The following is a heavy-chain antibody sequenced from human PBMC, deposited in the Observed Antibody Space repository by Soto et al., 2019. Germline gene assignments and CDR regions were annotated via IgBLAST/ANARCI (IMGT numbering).Heavy chain of an antibody. CDR1: GFPFSNYW. V-gene: IGHV3-74*01. D-gene: IGHD5-12*01. Sequence: PGGSLRLSCVASGFPFSNYWMHWVRQAPGKGLLWVSRISDDGSSPNYADSVKGRFTISRDNAKNTLYLQMNSLRAEDTAVYYCARPRGYTNYGMDVWGQGTTVTVSS. J-gene: IGHJ6*02. CDR3: ARPRGYTNYGMDV. CDR2: ISDDGSSP.